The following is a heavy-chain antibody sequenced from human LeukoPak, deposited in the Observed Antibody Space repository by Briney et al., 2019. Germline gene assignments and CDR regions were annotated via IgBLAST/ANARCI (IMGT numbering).Heavy chain of an antibody. CDR3: ARDNDGDYNVSPYYGMDV. Sequence: PGGSLRLSCAASGFTFSNAGMSWVRQSPGKGLEWVSVIYSGGRTYYADSVKGRFTISRDNAKNTVYLQMNSLRAEDTAVYYCARDNDGDYNVSPYYGMDVWGQGTTVTVSS. V-gene: IGHV3-53*01. J-gene: IGHJ6*02. CDR1: GFTFSNAG. D-gene: IGHD3-22*01. CDR2: IYSGGRT.